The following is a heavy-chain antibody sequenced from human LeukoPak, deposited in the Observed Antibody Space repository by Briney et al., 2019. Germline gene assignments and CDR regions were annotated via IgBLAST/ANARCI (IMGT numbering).Heavy chain of an antibody. Sequence: SETLSLTCAVYGGSFSGYYWSWIRQPPGKGLEWIGEINHNGSTNYNPSLKSRVTISVDTSKNQFSLKLSSVTAADTAVYYCARPGYSGYDFDYWGQGTLVTVSS. CDR2: INHNGST. D-gene: IGHD5-12*01. J-gene: IGHJ4*02. CDR3: ARPGYSGYDFDY. V-gene: IGHV4-34*01. CDR1: GGSFSGYY.